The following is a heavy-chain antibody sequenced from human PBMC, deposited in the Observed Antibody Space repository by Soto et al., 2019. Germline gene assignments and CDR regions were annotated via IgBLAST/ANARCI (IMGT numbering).Heavy chain of an antibody. J-gene: IGHJ6*03. CDR3: ARNSVPAADYLSYYYMDV. V-gene: IGHV4-59*01. D-gene: IGHD2-2*01. Sequence: SETLSLTCTVSGGSISSYYWSWIRQPPGKGLEWIGYIYYSGSTNYNPSLKSRVTISVDTSKNQFSLKLSSVTAADTALYYCARNSVPAADYLSYYYMDVWGKGTTVTVSS. CDR1: GGSISSYY. CDR2: IYYSGST.